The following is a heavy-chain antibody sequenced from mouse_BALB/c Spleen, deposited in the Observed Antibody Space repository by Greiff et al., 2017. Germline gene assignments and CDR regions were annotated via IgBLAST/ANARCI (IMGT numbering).Heavy chain of an antibody. J-gene: IGHJ3*01. Sequence: EVQLVESGGGLVKPGGSLKLSCAASGFTFSSYTMSWVRQTPEKRLEWVATISSGGSYTYYPDSVKGRFTISRDNAKNTLYLQMSSLKSEDTAMYYCTRDRDYLFAYWGQGTLVTVSA. CDR3: TRDRDYLFAY. CDR2: ISSGGSYT. CDR1: GFTFSSYT. V-gene: IGHV5-6-4*01. D-gene: IGHD5-5*01.